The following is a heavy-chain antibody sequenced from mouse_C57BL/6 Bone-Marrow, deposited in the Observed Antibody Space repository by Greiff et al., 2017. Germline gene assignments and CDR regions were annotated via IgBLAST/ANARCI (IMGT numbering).Heavy chain of an antibody. V-gene: IGHV5-4*01. Sequence: EVMLVESGGGLVKPGGSLKLSCAASGFTFSSYAMSWVRQTPEKRLEWVATISDGGSYTYYPDNGKGRFTISRDNAKNKLCLQMSHLKSEDTAMYYCARDGEAGFADWGQGALVTVSA. CDR2: ISDGGSYT. CDR3: ARDGEAGFAD. CDR1: GFTFSSYA. J-gene: IGHJ3*01.